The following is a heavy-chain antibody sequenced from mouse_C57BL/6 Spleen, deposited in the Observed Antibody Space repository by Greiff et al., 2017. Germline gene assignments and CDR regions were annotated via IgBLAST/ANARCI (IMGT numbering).Heavy chain of an antibody. CDR3: AHYDYDLYAMDY. D-gene: IGHD2-4*01. V-gene: IGHV1-55*01. CDR2: IYPGSGST. J-gene: IGHJ4*01. Sequence: VQLQQSGAELVKPGASVKMSCKASGYTFTSYWITWVKQRPGQGLEWIGDIYPGSGSTNYNEKFKSKATLTVDTSSSTAYMQLSSLTSEDAAVYDCAHYDYDLYAMDYWGQGTSVTVSS. CDR1: GYTFTSYW.